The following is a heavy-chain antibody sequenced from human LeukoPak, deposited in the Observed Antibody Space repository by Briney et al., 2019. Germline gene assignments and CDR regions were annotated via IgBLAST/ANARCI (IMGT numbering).Heavy chain of an antibody. CDR2: INPNSGGT. J-gene: IGHJ4*02. Sequence: ASVKVSCEASGYTFTGYYMHWVRQAPGQGLEWMGWINPNSGGTNYAQKFQGRVTMTRDTSISTAYMELSRLRSDDTAVYYCARGPTLDYGDSLFDYWGQGTLVTVSS. D-gene: IGHD4-17*01. V-gene: IGHV1-2*02. CDR3: ARGPTLDYGDSLFDY. CDR1: GYTFTGYY.